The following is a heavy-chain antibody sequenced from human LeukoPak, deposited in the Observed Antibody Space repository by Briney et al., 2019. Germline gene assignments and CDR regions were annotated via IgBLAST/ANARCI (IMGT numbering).Heavy chain of an antibody. CDR3: ARAGSGWSFDY. CDR1: GGSISSYY. CDR2: IYYSENT. V-gene: IGHV4-59*01. Sequence: SETLSLTCTVSGGSISSYYWSWIRQPPGKGLEWIGYIYYSENTNHNPSLKSRVTISVDTSKNQFSLNLRSVTAADTAVYYCARAGSGWSFDYWGQGTLVTVSS. J-gene: IGHJ4*02. D-gene: IGHD6-19*01.